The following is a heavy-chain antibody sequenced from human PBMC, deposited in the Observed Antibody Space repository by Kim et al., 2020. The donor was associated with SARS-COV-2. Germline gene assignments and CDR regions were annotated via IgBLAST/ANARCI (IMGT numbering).Heavy chain of an antibody. V-gene: IGHV4-31*03. D-gene: IGHD3-22*01. CDR1: GGSISSGGYY. Sequence: SETLSLTCTVSGGSISSGGYYWSWIRQHPGKGLEWIGYIYYSGSTYYNPSLKSRVTISVDTSKNQFSLKLSSATAADTAVYYCARVPSGQWLLPLQAPGPFDPWGQGTLVTVSS. J-gene: IGHJ5*02. CDR2: IYYSGST. CDR3: ARVPSGQWLLPLQAPGPFDP.